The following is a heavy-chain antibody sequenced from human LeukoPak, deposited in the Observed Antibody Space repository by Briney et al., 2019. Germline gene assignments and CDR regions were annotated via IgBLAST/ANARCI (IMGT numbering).Heavy chain of an antibody. V-gene: IGHV6-1*01. D-gene: IGHD6-19*01. J-gene: IGHJ5*02. CDR1: GDSVSSNSAA. Sequence: SQTLSLTCAISGDSVSSNSAAWNWIRQSPSRGLEWLGRTCYRSKWYNDYAVSVQSRITINPDTSKNQFSLQLNSVTPEDTAVYYCARGGNSSGWYFDWFDPWGQGTLVTVSS. CDR3: ARGGNSSGWYFDWFDP. CDR2: TCYRSKWYN.